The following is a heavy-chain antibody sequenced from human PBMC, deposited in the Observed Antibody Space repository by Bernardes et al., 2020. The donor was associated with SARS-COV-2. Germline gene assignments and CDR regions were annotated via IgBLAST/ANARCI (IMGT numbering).Heavy chain of an antibody. J-gene: IGHJ6*02. D-gene: IGHD3-3*01. CDR1: GFTFNNHG. CDR2: ISSSSSYI. V-gene: IGHV3-21*01. Sequence: GGSLRLSCAASGFTFNNHGMNWVRQAPGKGLEWVSSISSSSSYIYYADSVRGRFTISRDNAKNSLYLQMNSLRAEDTAVYYCARGTDNDFWSGYVDENYYYDGMDVWGQGTTVTVSS. CDR3: ARGTDNDFWSGYVDENYYYDGMDV.